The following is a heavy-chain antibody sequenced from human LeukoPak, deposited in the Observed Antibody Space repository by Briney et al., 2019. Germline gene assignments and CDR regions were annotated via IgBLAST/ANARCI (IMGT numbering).Heavy chain of an antibody. CDR1: GYSISSGYY. V-gene: IGHV4-38-2*02. CDR3: ARAMHGYNTLFDY. CDR2: IYPTGST. D-gene: IGHD5-24*01. J-gene: IGHJ4*02. Sequence: PSETLSLTCTVSGYSISSGYYWGWIRQPPGKGLEWIGNIYPTGSTYYNPSLKSRVTISVDTSKNHFSLKLRSVTAADTAVYYCARAMHGYNTLFDYWGQGILVTVSS.